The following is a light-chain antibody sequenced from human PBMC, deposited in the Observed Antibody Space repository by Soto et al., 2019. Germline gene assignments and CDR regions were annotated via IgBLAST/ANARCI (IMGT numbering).Light chain of an antibody. CDR2: KAS. J-gene: IGKJ5*01. Sequence: DVQMTQSPSTLSASVGDRVTITCRASQSISSWLAWYQQKPGKAPKLLIYKASTLESGVPSRFSATVSGTEFSLTITSLQPEDFATYYCQQLFDSPITFGQGTRLEIK. V-gene: IGKV1-5*03. CDR3: QQLFDSPIT. CDR1: QSISSW.